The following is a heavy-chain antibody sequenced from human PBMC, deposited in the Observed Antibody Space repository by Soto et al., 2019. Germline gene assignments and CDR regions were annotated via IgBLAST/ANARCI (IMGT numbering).Heavy chain of an antibody. CDR3: ATDDYGDSVYYYYGMDV. D-gene: IGHD4-17*01. CDR2: IIPIFGTA. J-gene: IGHJ6*02. V-gene: IGHV1-69*01. CDR1: GGTFSSYA. Sequence: QVQLVQSGAEVKKPGSSVKVSCKASGGTFSSYAISWVRQAPGQGLEWMGGIIPIFGTANYAQKFQGRVTITADESTSTAYMELSSLRSEDTAVYYCATDDYGDSVYYYYGMDVWGQGTTVTVSS.